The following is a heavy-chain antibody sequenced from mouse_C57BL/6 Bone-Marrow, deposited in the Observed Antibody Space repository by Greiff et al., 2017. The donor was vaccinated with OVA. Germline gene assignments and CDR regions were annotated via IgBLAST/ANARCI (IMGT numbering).Heavy chain of an antibody. CDR2: IDPSDSYT. CDR3: ARRNDYDDYARDY. CDR1: GYTFTSYW. V-gene: IGHV1-59*01. Sequence: QVQLQKPGAELVRPGTSVKLSCKASGYTFTSYWMHWVKQRPGQGLEWIGVIDPSDSYTNYNQKFKGKATLTVDTSSSTAYMQLSSLTSEDSAVYYGARRNDYDDYARDYGGQGTSVTVSS. D-gene: IGHD2-4*01. J-gene: IGHJ4*01.